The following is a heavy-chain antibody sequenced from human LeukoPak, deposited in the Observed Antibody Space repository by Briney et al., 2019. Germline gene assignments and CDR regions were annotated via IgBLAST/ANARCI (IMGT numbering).Heavy chain of an antibody. CDR3: TKDSRLFWFDDPRAASFDY. Sequence: GGSLRLSCAASGFTLSSYAMSWVRQAPGKGLEWVAFMRYDGNNTYADSVKGRFTISRDTSKNTLYLQMNSLRAEDTAIYYCTKDSRLFWFDDPRAASFDYWGQGTLVTVSS. CDR1: GFTLSSYA. CDR2: MRYDGNNT. D-gene: IGHD3-10*01. V-gene: IGHV3-30*02. J-gene: IGHJ4*02.